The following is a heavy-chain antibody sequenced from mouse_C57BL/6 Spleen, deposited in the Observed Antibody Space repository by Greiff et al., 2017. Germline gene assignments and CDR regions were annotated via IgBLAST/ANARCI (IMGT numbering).Heavy chain of an antibody. V-gene: IGHV1-76*01. D-gene: IGHD1-1*01. J-gene: IGHJ1*03. CDR2: IYPGSGNT. CDR1: GYTFTDYY. Sequence: QVQLQQSGAELVRPGASVKLSCKASGYTFTDYYINWVKQRPGQGLEWIARIYPGSGNTYYNEKFKGKATLTAEKSSSTAYMQLSSLTSEDSAVYFCARGNYYGSSSSYWYFDVWGTGTTVTVSS. CDR3: ARGNYYGSSSSYWYFDV.